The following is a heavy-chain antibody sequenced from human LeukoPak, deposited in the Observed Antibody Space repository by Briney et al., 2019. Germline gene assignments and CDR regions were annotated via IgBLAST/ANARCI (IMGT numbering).Heavy chain of an antibody. D-gene: IGHD1-14*01. CDR1: GFTFSSYE. J-gene: IGHJ4*02. Sequence: GGSLRLSCAASGFTFSSYEMNWVRQAPGKGLEWVSYISSSGSTIYYADSVKGRFTISRDNAKNSLYLQMNSLRAEDTAVYYCARDLAPKLGEPFTFDYWGQGTLVTVSS. V-gene: IGHV3-48*03. CDR3: ARDLAPKLGEPFTFDY. CDR2: ISSSGSTI.